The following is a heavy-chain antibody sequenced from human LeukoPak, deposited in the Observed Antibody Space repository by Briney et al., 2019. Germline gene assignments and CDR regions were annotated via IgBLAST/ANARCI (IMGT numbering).Heavy chain of an antibody. CDR3: ATWAFYHNLDV. D-gene: IGHD2/OR15-2a*01. V-gene: IGHV3-43*02. CDR2: IKADGSGT. J-gene: IGHJ6*02. Sequence: PGGSLRLSCAASGFTIGPYAMYWVRQGPGRGLEWVSVIKADGSGTFYADSVRGRFTTSRDNSKNSLYLQMNSLTSEDTALYYCATWAFYHNLDVWGQGTQSSSP. CDR1: GFTIGPYA.